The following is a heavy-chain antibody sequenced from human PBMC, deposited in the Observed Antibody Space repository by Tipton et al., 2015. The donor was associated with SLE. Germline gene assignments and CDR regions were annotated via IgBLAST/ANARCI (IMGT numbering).Heavy chain of an antibody. D-gene: IGHD5-24*01. J-gene: IGHJ3*01. CDR3: AREALYLSTIPDAFHF. Sequence: LRLSCTVSGGSISTDDFSWGWFRQPPGKGLEWIGGLYYGGSTFYNPSLKSRVTISGDTSKKQFSLNLSSVTAADTAVYYCAREALYLSTIPDAFHFWGQGTSVTVSS. V-gene: IGHV4-39*07. CDR1: GGSISTDDFS. CDR2: LYYGGST.